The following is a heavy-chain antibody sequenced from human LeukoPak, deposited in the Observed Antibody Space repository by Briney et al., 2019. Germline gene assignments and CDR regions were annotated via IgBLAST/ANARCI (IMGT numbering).Heavy chain of an antibody. D-gene: IGHD3-10*01. J-gene: IGHJ4*02. V-gene: IGHV4-59*08. CDR3: ARGGWFGEPVDY. Sequence: SETLSLTCTVSGGSISSYYWSWIRQPPVKGLEWIGYIYYSGSTYYNPSLKSRVTISVDTSKNQFSLKLSSVTAADTAVYYCARGGWFGEPVDYWGQGTLVTVSS. CDR2: IYYSGST. CDR1: GGSISSYY.